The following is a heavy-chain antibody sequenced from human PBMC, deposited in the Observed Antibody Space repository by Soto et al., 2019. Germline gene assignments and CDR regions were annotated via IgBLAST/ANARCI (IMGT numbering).Heavy chain of an antibody. V-gene: IGHV1-2*02. D-gene: IGHD6-19*01. J-gene: IGHJ6*02. Sequence: ASVKVSCKASGYTFTGYYMHWVRQAPGQGLEWMGWINPNSGGTNYAQKFQGGVTMTRDTSISTVYMELSRLRSDDTAVYYCARTRAVAPLSPLYYYGMDVWGQGTTVTVSS. CDR1: GYTFTGYY. CDR3: ARTRAVAPLSPLYYYGMDV. CDR2: INPNSGGT.